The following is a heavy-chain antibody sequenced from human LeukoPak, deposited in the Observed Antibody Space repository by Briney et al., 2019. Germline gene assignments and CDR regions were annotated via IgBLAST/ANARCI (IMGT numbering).Heavy chain of an antibody. Sequence: SETLSLTCTVSGGSISSYYWSWIRQPPGKGLEWIGYIYYSGNTNYNPSLKSRVSMSIDTSKNQFSLDLRSVTAADTAVYYCATEHYYVTNGYCSLAYWGQGTLVTVSS. V-gene: IGHV4-59*12. CDR3: ATEHYYVTNGYCSLAY. D-gene: IGHD3-22*01. J-gene: IGHJ4*02. CDR2: IYYSGNT. CDR1: GGSISSYY.